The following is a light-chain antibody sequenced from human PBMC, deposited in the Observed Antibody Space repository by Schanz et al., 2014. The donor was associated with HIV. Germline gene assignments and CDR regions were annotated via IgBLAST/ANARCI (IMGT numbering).Light chain of an antibody. CDR3: QHYGSSYRT. CDR2: GAS. CDR1: QSLGGSQ. V-gene: IGKV3-20*01. Sequence: ETVLTQSPGSLSLSPGERATLSCRASQSLGGSQLAWYQHKPGQAPRLLIYGASNRATGIPDRFSGGGSGTDFTLTISRLEPEDFAVYYCQHYGSSYRTFGQGTKVEIK. J-gene: IGKJ1*01.